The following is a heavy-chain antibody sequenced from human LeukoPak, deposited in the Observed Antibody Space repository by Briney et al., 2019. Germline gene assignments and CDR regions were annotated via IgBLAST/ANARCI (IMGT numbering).Heavy chain of an antibody. D-gene: IGHD1-26*01. CDR1: GYTLTELS. CDR2: FDPEDGET. J-gene: IGHJ3*02. Sequence: ASVKVSCKVSGYTLTELSMHWVRQAPGKGLEWMGGFDPEDGETIYAQKFQGRVTMTEDTSTDTAYMELSSLRSEDTAVYYCATIDSGSSHDAFDIWGQGTMVTVSS. CDR3: ATIDSGSSHDAFDI. V-gene: IGHV1-24*01.